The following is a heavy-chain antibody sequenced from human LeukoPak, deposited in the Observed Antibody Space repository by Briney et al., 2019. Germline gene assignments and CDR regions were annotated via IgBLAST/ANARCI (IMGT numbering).Heavy chain of an antibody. CDR1: GGSFSGYY. V-gene: IGHV4-59*01. J-gene: IGHJ5*02. CDR2: IYDSGST. Sequence: PSETLSLTRAVYGGSFSGYYWSWIRQPPGKGLEWIGYIYDSGSTNYNPSLKSRVTISVDTSKNQFSLELNSVTPADTAVYYCARGGNYWPQWWFDPWGRGTLVSVSS. D-gene: IGHD1-26*01. CDR3: ARGGNYWPQWWFDP.